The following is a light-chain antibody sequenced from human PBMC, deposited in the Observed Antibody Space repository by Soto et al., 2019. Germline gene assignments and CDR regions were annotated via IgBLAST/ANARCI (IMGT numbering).Light chain of an antibody. V-gene: IGLV1-40*01. CDR2: GNS. Sequence: QSVLTQPPSVSGAPGQRVTISCTGSSSNIGAGYDVNWYQLLPGTAPKVLIYGNSNRPSGVPERFSGSKSGTSASLAISGLRSEDEADYYCAAWDDALGGLVVFGGGTKLTVL. CDR1: SSNIGAGYD. CDR3: AAWDDALGGLVV. J-gene: IGLJ2*01.